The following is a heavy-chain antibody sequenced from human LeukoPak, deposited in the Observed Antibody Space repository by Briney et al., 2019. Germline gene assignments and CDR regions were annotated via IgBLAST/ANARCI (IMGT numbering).Heavy chain of an antibody. D-gene: IGHD2-15*01. CDR1: GYTFTGYY. Sequence: AASVKVSCKASGYTFTGYYIHWVRQAPGQGLAWMGWINPNSGGTNYAQKFQGRVTMTRDTSMSTAYMELSRLRSDDTAVYYCSRDSGYCSGGSCWYFDFWGQGTLVTVSA. CDR2: INPNSGGT. J-gene: IGHJ4*02. V-gene: IGHV1-2*02. CDR3: SRDSGYCSGGSCWYFDF.